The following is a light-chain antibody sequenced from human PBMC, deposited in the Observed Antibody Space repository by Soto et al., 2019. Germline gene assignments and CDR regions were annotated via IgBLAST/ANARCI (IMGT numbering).Light chain of an antibody. J-gene: IGLJ2*01. CDR3: SSYRSGATPYVI. CDR2: DVT. Sequence: QSALTQPRSVSGSPGQSVTISCTGTISDVAGYNYVSWYQHHPDKAPKLLIYDVTNRPSGVSDRFSGSKSGNTASLTISGLQAEDESDYYCSSYRSGATPYVIFGGGTQLTVL. V-gene: IGLV2-11*01. CDR1: ISDVAGYNY.